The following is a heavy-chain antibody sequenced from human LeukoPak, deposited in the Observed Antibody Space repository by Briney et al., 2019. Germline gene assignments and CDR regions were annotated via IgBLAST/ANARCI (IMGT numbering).Heavy chain of an antibody. J-gene: IGHJ4*02. CDR2: IASDGSST. D-gene: IGHD4-23*01. CDR3: ARGRPHGNDY. CDR1: GFTFSSYW. V-gene: IGHV3-74*01. Sequence: PGGSLRLSCAAPGFTFSSYWMNWVRQATGKGLVWVSRIASDGSSTTYADSVKGRFSISRDNAKNTLYLQMNSLRVEDTAVYYCARGRPHGNDYWGQGTLVTVSS.